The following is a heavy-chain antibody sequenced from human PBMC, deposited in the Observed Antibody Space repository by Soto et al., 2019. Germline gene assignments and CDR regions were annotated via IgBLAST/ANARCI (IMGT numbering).Heavy chain of an antibody. Sequence: ASVKVSGKASGYTFTSYDINWVRQATGQGLEWMGWMNPNSGNTGYAQKFQGRVTMTRNTSISTAYMELSSLRSEDTAVYYCARASTDYDFWSGPGEYYYYYMDVWGKGTTVTVSS. CDR3: ARASTDYDFWSGPGEYYYYYMDV. V-gene: IGHV1-8*01. CDR2: MNPNSGNT. D-gene: IGHD3-3*01. J-gene: IGHJ6*03. CDR1: GYTFTSYD.